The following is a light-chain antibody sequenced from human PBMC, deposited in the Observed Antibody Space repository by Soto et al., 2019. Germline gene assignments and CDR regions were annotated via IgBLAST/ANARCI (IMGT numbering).Light chain of an antibody. V-gene: IGKV1-5*03. J-gene: IGKJ4*01. CDR3: QQYNSYLLT. Sequence: DIQMTQSPSTLSASVGDRVTITCLASQSISSWLAWYQQKPGKAPKLLIYKASSFESGVPSRFSGSGSGTEFTLTISSLQPDDFATYYCQQYNSYLLTFGGGTKVEIK. CDR2: KAS. CDR1: QSISSW.